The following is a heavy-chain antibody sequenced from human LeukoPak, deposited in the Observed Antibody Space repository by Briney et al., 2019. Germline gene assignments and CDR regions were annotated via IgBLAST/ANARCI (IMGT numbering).Heavy chain of an antibody. J-gene: IGHJ4*02. CDR3: ARDHGYCDILTGYYPTYYFDY. CDR2: INPNSGGT. V-gene: IGHV1-2*02. D-gene: IGHD3-9*01. CDR1: GYTFTGYY. Sequence: ASVKVSCKASGYTFTGYYMHWVRQAPGQGLEWMGWINPNSGGTNYAQKFQGRVTMTRDTSISTAYMELSRLRSDDTAVYYCARDHGYCDILTGYYPTYYFDYWGQGTLVTVSS.